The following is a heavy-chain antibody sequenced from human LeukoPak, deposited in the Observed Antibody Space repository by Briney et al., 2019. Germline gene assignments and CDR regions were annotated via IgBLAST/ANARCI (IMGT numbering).Heavy chain of an antibody. J-gene: IGHJ4*02. V-gene: IGHV5-51*01. D-gene: IGHD2-21*02. CDR1: GYSFTTYW. Sequence: TGESLKISCKGPGYSFTTYWIGWVRQMPGKGLEWMGIIYPGDSDTRYSPSFQGQVTISADKSISTAYLQWSSLKASDTAMYYCARTYCGGDCYYSYFDLGGQGTLVTVSS. CDR2: IYPGDSDT. CDR3: ARTYCGGDCYYSYFDL.